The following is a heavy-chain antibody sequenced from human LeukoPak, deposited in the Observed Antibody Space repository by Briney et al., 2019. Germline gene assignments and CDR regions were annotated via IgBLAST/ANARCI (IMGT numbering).Heavy chain of an antibody. CDR2: MNPNSGNT. V-gene: IGHV1-8*03. Sequence: ASVKVSCKASGYTFTSYDINWVRQATGQGLEWMGWMNPNSGNTGYARKVKGRVSITRNTSRGTAYMELSSLRSEDTAVYYCARSGATDFYYYYYYMDVWGKGTTVTVSS. J-gene: IGHJ6*03. CDR3: ARSGATDFYYYYYYMDV. CDR1: GYTFTSYD. D-gene: IGHD6-25*01.